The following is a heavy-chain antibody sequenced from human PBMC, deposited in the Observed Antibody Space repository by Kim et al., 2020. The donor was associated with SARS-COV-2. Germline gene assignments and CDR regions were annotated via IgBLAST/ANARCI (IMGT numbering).Heavy chain of an antibody. CDR3: ARDGYYDFWSGYYPNYYYYGMDV. J-gene: IGHJ6*02. Sequence: ASVKVSCKASGYTFTGYYMHWVRQAPGQGLEWMGWINPNSGGTNYAQKFQGRVTMTRDTSISTAYMELSRLRSDDTAVYYCARDGYYDFWSGYYPNYYYYGMDVWGQGTTVTVSS. D-gene: IGHD3-3*01. V-gene: IGHV1-2*02. CDR2: INPNSGGT. CDR1: GYTFTGYY.